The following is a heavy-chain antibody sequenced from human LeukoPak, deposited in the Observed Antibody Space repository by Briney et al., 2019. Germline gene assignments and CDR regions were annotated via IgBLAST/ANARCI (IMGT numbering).Heavy chain of an antibody. D-gene: IGHD3-22*01. V-gene: IGHV4-39*07. J-gene: IGHJ4*02. CDR2: IYYSGST. CDR1: AGSISSSSYD. Sequence: SETLSLACTVSAGSISSSSYDWGWIRQRPGKGLEWIGNIYYSGSTYYNPSLKSRVTLSVDTSKNQFSLKLSSVTAADTAVYYCARDLAVLGYFHFDYWGQGTLVTVSS. CDR3: ARDLAVLGYFHFDY.